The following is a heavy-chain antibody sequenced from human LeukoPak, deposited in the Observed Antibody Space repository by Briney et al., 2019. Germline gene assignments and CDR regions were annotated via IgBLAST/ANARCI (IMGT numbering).Heavy chain of an antibody. CDR2: NSAYNGNT. CDR3: ARDSVGATDYFDY. J-gene: IGHJ4*02. Sequence: ASVTVSFKASGYTFTSYGISWVRQAPGQGLEWMGWNSAYNGNTNYAQKLQGRVTMTTDTSTSTAYMELRSLRSDDTAVYYCARDSVGATDYFDYWGQGTLVTVSS. CDR1: GYTFTSYG. V-gene: IGHV1-18*01. D-gene: IGHD1-26*01.